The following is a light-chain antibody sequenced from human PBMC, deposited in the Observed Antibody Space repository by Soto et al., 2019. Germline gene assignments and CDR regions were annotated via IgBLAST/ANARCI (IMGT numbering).Light chain of an antibody. J-gene: IGLJ7*01. Sequence: QSALTQPASVSASPGQSITIPCTGSSSDVRNHNFVSWYQQHPGKVPQLLIYEDNKRPSGVSNRFSGSNSGNTASLTITGLQTEDEADYYCCSSAASSRMYVFGGGTQLTVL. CDR2: EDN. CDR3: CSSAASSRMYV. CDR1: SSDVRNHNF. V-gene: IGLV2-23*01.